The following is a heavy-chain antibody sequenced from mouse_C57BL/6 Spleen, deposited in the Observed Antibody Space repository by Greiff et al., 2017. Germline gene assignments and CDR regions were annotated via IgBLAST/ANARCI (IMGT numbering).Heavy chain of an antibody. J-gene: IGHJ4*01. D-gene: IGHD2-4*01. CDR2: INPSSGYT. Sequence: VQLQQSGAELARPGASVKMSCKASGYTFTSYTMHWVKQRPGQGLEWIGYINPSSGYTKYNQKFKDKATLTADKSSSKAYMQLSRLTSEDSAVYYCARDDYGVYAMDDWGQGTSVTVAS. V-gene: IGHV1-4*01. CDR3: ARDDYGVYAMDD. CDR1: GYTFTSYT.